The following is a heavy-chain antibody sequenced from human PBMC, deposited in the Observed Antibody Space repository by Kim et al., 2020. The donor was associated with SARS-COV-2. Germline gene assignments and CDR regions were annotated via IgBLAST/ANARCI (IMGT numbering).Heavy chain of an antibody. CDR1: GYSFTSYW. D-gene: IGHD2-21*02. CDR3: ARAYCGGDCYSGYFQH. J-gene: IGHJ1*01. Sequence: GESLKISCKGSGYSFTSYWIGWVRQMPGKGLEWMGIIYPGDSDTRYSPSFQGQVTISADKSISTAYLQWSSLKASDTAMYYCARAYCGGDCYSGYFQHWGQGTLVTVSS. CDR2: IYPGDSDT. V-gene: IGHV5-51*01.